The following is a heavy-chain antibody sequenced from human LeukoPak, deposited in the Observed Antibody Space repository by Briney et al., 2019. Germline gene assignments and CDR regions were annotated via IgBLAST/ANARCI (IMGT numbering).Heavy chain of an antibody. CDR2: IYSSGST. CDR3: ARRGGSGRSFDY. Sequence: PSETLSLTCTVSGGSISSYYWGWIRQPPGKGLERIGSIYSSGSTYYNPSLKSRVTISVDTSKNQFSLNLSSVPASDTAVYYCARRGGSGRSFDYWGQGILVTVSS. D-gene: IGHD3-10*01. CDR1: GGSISSYY. V-gene: IGHV4-39*01. J-gene: IGHJ4*02.